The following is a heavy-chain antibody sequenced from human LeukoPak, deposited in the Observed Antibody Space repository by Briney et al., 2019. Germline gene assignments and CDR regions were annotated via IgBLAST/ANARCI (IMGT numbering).Heavy chain of an antibody. Sequence: PSETLSLTCTVSGGSISSYYWSWIRQPPGKGLEWIGYIYYSGSTNYNPSLKSRVTISVDTSKSQFSLKLSSVTAADTAVYYCARDPRYCSSTSCYGGVFDYWGQGTLVNVSS. J-gene: IGHJ4*02. CDR2: IYYSGST. V-gene: IGHV4-59*01. D-gene: IGHD2-2*01. CDR1: GGSISSYY. CDR3: ARDPRYCSSTSCYGGVFDY.